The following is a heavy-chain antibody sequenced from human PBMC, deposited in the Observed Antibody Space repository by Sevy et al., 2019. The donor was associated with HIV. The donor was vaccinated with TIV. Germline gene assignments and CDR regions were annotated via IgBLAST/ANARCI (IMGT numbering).Heavy chain of an antibody. V-gene: IGHV1-24*01. CDR3: ATDTTGYHSTLDY. D-gene: IGHD3-9*01. CDR2: FDPGDGDAET. Sequence: ASVKVSCKVSRYTLTEFSIHWVRQAPGKGLEWMGGFDPGDGDAETPYAQKFRDRLTMTADTSTDTVYMELSSLRSGDTAVYYCATDTTGYHSTLDYWGQGTLVTVSS. J-gene: IGHJ4*02. CDR1: RYTLTEFS.